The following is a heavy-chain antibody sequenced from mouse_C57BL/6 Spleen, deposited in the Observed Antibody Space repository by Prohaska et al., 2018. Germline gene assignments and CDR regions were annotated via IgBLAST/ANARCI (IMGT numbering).Heavy chain of an antibody. CDR3: SPHYYGSSWFAY. Sequence: EVQLQQSGAELVRPGASVKLSCTASGFNIKDDYMHWVKQRPEQGLEWIGWIDPENGDTEYASKFQGKATITADTSSNTAYLQHSSLTSEDTAVYYCSPHYYGSSWFAYWGQGTLVTVSA. J-gene: IGHJ3*01. CDR2: IDPENGDT. CDR1: GFNIKDDY. D-gene: IGHD1-1*01. V-gene: IGHV14-4*01.